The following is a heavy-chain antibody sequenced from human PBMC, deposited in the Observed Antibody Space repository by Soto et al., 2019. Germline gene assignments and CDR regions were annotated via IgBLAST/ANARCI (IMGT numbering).Heavy chain of an antibody. D-gene: IGHD3-10*01. J-gene: IGHJ5*02. V-gene: IGHV4-59*01. Sequence: SETLSLTCTVSGGSISSYYWSWIRQPPGKGLEWIGYRYYSGSTNYNPSLKSRVSISVDTSKNQFSLKLNSVTAADTAVYYCARWTSGGYNWFDPWGQGTLVTVSS. CDR3: ARWTSGGYNWFDP. CDR2: RYYSGST. CDR1: GGSISSYY.